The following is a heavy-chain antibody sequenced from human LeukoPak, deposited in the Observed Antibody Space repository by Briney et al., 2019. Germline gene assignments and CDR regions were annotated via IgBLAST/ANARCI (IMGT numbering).Heavy chain of an antibody. CDR2: ISGSATTI. V-gene: IGHV3-48*04. CDR3: ARGGISFAY. CDR1: GFTFSSYT. J-gene: IGHJ4*02. Sequence: AGGSLRLSCAASGFTFSSYTMNWVRQAPGKGLEWISYISGSATTIHYADSVKGRFTISRDNAKKSVCLQMNSLRVEDTAVYYCARGGISFAYWGQGTLVTVSS.